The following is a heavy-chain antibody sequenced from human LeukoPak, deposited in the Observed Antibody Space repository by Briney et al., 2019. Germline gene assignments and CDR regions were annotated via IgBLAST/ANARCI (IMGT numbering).Heavy chain of an antibody. CDR3: ARSADRSGYFREITLYYFDY. V-gene: IGHV3-11*01. J-gene: IGHJ4*02. D-gene: IGHD3-22*01. CDR1: GFTFSDFY. CDR2: ISNRGSTT. Sequence: GGSLRLSCAASGFTFSDFYMTWIRQAPGKGLEWVSYISNRGSTTHYADSVRGRFTISRDNAKKSLYLQMNGLRAEDTAVYYCARSADRSGYFREITLYYFDYWGQGTLVTVSS.